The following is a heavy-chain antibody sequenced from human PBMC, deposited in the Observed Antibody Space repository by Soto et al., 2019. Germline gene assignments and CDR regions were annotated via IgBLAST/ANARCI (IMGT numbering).Heavy chain of an antibody. V-gene: IGHV3-7*03. CDR2: IKEDGSEK. CDR3: ARDPGSSNRRDMRGYYYYGMDV. J-gene: IGHJ6*02. Sequence: GGSLRLSCAASGFTLSRYRMSWVRQAPGKGLEWVANIKEDGSEKNYVDSVKGRFTISRDNVQNSLYLQLNSLRAEDTAVYYCARDPGSSNRRDMRGYYYYGMDVWGQGTTVTVSS. CDR1: GFTLSRYR. D-gene: IGHD2-2*01.